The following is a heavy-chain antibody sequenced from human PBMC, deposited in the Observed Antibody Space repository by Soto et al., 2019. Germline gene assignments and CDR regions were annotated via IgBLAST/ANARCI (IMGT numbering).Heavy chain of an antibody. CDR1: GDSVSSNSAA. Sequence: SQTLSLTCAISGDSVSSNSAAWNWIRQSPSRGLEWLGRTYYRSKWYNDYAVSVKSRITINPDTSKNQFSLQLNSVTPEDTAVYYCAREFVVVPAAIWSGPNWFDPWGQGTLVTVSS. V-gene: IGHV6-1*01. J-gene: IGHJ5*02. CDR3: AREFVVVPAAIWSGPNWFDP. CDR2: TYYRSKWYN. D-gene: IGHD2-2*01.